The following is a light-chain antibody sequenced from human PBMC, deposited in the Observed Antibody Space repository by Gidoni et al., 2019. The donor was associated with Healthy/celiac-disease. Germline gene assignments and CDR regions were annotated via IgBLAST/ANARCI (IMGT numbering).Light chain of an antibody. CDR3: QHRRT. CDR2: DAS. Sequence: EIVLTQSPATLSLSPGERATLSCRASQSVSSYLAWYQQKPGQAPRLLIYDASNRATGIPARFSGSGSGTDFTLTISSLEPEDFAVYYCQHRRTFGPXTKVDIK. J-gene: IGKJ3*01. CDR1: QSVSSY. V-gene: IGKV3-11*01.